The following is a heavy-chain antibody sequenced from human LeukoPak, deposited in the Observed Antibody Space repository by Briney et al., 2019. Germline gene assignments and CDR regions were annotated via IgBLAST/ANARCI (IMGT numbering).Heavy chain of an antibody. Sequence: GGSLRLSCAAPGFTFSTYTINWVRQAPGKGLEWVSSISSSSDYIYYADSVKGRFTISRDNAKKSLSLQMNSLRAEDTAVYYCARLWAGGLSGMDVWGQGTTVTVSS. CDR2: ISSSSDYI. V-gene: IGHV3-21*01. CDR1: GFTFSTYT. J-gene: IGHJ6*02. CDR3: ARLWAGGLSGMDV. D-gene: IGHD3-10*01.